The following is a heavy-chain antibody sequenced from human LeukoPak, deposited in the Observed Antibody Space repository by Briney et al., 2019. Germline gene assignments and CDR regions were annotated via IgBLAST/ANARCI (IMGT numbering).Heavy chain of an antibody. CDR3: ALGGLVVVPAALGWFDP. D-gene: IGHD2-2*01. CDR2: INHSGST. Sequence: SETLSLTCAAYGGSFSGYYWSWIRQPPGKGLEWIGEINHSGSTNYNPSLKSRVTISVDTSKNQFSLKLSSVTAADTAVYYCALGGLVVVPAALGWFDPWGQGTLVTVSS. V-gene: IGHV4-34*01. CDR1: GGSFSGYY. J-gene: IGHJ5*02.